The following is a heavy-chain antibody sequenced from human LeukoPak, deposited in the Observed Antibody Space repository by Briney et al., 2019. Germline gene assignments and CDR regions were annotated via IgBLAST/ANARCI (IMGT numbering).Heavy chain of an antibody. V-gene: IGHV3-30*18. CDR2: ISYDGSNK. D-gene: IGHD6-13*01. Sequence: GGSLRLSCAASGFTFSSYGMHWVRQAPGKGLEWVAVISYDGSNKYYADSVKGRFTISRDNSKNTLYLQMPSLRAEDPAVYYCPNGLSSSWYDAFDIWGQAAMVTVSS. J-gene: IGHJ3*02. CDR3: PNGLSSSWYDAFDI. CDR1: GFTFSSYG.